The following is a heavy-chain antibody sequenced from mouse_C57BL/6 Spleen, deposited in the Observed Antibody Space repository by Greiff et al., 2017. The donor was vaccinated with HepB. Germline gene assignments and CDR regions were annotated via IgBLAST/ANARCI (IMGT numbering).Heavy chain of an antibody. D-gene: IGHD1-1*01. CDR2: INPNNGGT. J-gene: IGHJ2*01. CDR3: ARYSHYYGSRRDFDY. CDR1: GYTFTDYN. V-gene: IGHV1-22*01. Sequence: EVQLQQSGPELVKPGASVKMSCKASGYTFTDYNMHWVKQRHGKSLEWIGYINPNNGGTSYNQKFKGKATLTVNKSSSTAYMELRSLTSEDSAVYYCARYSHYYGSRRDFDYWGQGTTLTVSS.